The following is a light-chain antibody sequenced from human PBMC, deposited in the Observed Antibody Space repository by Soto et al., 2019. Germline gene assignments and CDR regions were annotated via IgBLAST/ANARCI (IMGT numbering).Light chain of an antibody. Sequence: EIVLTQSPATLSLSPGERATISCRASQSVSTYLAWYQQKPGQAPRLLIFDASNRATGIPARFSGSGSGTDFTLTISSLAPEDFAVYYCQQRSNWPGTFGPGTKVDIK. CDR3: QQRSNWPGT. CDR1: QSVSTY. CDR2: DAS. V-gene: IGKV3-11*01. J-gene: IGKJ3*01.